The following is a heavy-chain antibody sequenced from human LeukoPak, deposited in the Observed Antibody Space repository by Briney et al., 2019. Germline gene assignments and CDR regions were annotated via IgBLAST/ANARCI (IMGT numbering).Heavy chain of an antibody. Sequence: PGGSLRLSCAASGFTFSIYSMNWVRQAPGKGLEWVSYISSTSSTIYYADSVGGRFTISRDNAKNSGYLQMHSLRAEDTALYYCVKDLVGATSLGAFDIWGQGTMVTVSS. CDR2: ISSTSSTI. CDR3: VKDLVGATSLGAFDI. CDR1: GFTFSIYS. J-gene: IGHJ3*02. D-gene: IGHD1-26*01. V-gene: IGHV3-48*04.